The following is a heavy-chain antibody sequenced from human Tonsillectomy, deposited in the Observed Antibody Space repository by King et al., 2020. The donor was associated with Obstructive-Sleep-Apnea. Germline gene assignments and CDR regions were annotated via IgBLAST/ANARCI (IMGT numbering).Heavy chain of an antibody. Sequence: VQLVESGGGLVQPGESLRLSCAASGFTFSSYYMSWVRQAPGKGLEWVANIKEDGSETYYVDSVRGRFTITRDNDKNSLFLQMNSLSAEDTAVYYCAREGISDCGGDCPFDYWGQGSLVTVSS. CDR1: GFTFSSYY. CDR2: IKEDGSET. D-gene: IGHD2-21*02. CDR3: AREGISDCGGDCPFDY. J-gene: IGHJ4*02. V-gene: IGHV3-7*01.